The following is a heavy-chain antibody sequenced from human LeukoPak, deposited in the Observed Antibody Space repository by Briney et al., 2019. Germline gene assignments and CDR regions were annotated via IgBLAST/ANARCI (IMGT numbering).Heavy chain of an antibody. V-gene: IGHV1-2*02. CDR3: ARSDSSGWYFDY. D-gene: IGHD6-19*01. CDR2: INPNSGGA. CDR1: GYTFTGYY. J-gene: IGHJ4*02. Sequence: GASVKVSCKASGYTFTGYYMHWVRQAPGQGLEWMGWINPNSGGANYAQKFQGRVTMTRDTSISTAYMELSRLRSDDTAVYYCARSDSSGWYFDYWGQGTLVTVSS.